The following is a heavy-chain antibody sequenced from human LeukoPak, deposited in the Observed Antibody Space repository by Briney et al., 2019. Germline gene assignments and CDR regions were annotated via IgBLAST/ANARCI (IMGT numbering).Heavy chain of an antibody. CDR2: ISGSGGST. J-gene: IGHJ4*02. D-gene: IGHD2-2*01. V-gene: IGHV3-23*01. Sequence: GGSLRLSCAASGFTVSSNYMSWVRQAPGKGLEWVSSISGSGGSTYYADSVKSRFTISRDNSKNTLYLQMNSLRAEDTAVYYCAKDLYCSSTSCYEAVYWGQGTLVTVSS. CDR1: GFTVSSNY. CDR3: AKDLYCSSTSCYEAVY.